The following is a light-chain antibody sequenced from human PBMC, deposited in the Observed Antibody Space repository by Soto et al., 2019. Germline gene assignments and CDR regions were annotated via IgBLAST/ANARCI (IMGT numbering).Light chain of an antibody. V-gene: IGKV1-33*01. CDR1: QDISNY. Sequence: DIQMTQSPSSLSASVGDRVTITCQASQDISNYLNWYQQKPGKAPKLLIYDASNLETGVPSRFSGSGSGTDFTFTISSLQPEDIATYYCQQYSHLITCGQGTRLEIK. CDR3: QQYSHLIT. J-gene: IGKJ5*01. CDR2: DAS.